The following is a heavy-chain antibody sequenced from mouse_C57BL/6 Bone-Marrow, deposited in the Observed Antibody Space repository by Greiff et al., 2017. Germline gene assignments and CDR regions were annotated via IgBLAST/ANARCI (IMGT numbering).Heavy chain of an antibody. CDR1: GYTFTSYW. V-gene: IGHV1-50*01. J-gene: IGHJ4*01. CDR3: ARGYYEAMDY. D-gene: IGHD2-3*01. CDR2: IDPSDSYT. Sequence: VQLQQPGAELVKPGASVKLSCTASGYTFTSYWMQWVKQRPGQGLEWLGEIDPSDSYTNYTPKFKGKATLTVDTSSSTAYMQLSSLTSEDSAVYYCARGYYEAMDYWGQGTSVTVAA.